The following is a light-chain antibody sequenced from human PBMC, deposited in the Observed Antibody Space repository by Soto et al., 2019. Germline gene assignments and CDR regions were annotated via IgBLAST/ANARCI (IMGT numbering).Light chain of an antibody. V-gene: IGLV2-14*01. CDR2: EVS. CDR3: SSYTGSSTLV. Sequence: QSVLTQPASVAGSPGQSITISCTGTSSDFGDYDYVSWYLQHPGKVPNLIIYEVSNRSSGVSNRFSGSKSGNTASLTISGLQAEDEADYYCSSYTGSSTLVFGTGTKVTVL. J-gene: IGLJ1*01. CDR1: SSDFGDYDY.